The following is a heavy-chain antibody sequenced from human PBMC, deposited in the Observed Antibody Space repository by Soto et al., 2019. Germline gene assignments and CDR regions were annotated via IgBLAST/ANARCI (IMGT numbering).Heavy chain of an antibody. D-gene: IGHD3-3*01. CDR1: GFTVSSNY. Sequence: GGSLRLSCAASGFTVSSNYMSWVRQAPGKGLEWVSVIYSGGSTYYADSVKGRFTISRDNSKNTLYLQMNSLRAEDTAVYYCARALRFLEWFPDAFDIWGQGTMVTVSS. CDR2: IYSGGST. J-gene: IGHJ3*02. V-gene: IGHV3-53*01. CDR3: ARALRFLEWFPDAFDI.